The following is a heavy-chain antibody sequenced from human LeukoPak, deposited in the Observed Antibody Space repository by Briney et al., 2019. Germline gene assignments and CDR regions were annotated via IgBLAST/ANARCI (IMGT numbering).Heavy chain of an antibody. J-gene: IGHJ3*02. CDR2: IWSDGSNK. CDR1: GFTFSSYG. Sequence: GESLRLCCAASGFTFSSYGMHWVRQAPGKGLEWVAVIWSDGSNKYYADSVKGRFTISRDNSKNTLYLEMNSLRAEDTALYYCARDAGGAPFDIWGQGTMVTVSS. CDR3: ARDAGGAPFDI. D-gene: IGHD3-10*01. V-gene: IGHV3-33*01.